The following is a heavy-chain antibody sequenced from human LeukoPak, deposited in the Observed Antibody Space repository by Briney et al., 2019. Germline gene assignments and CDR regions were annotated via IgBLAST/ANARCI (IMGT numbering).Heavy chain of an antibody. J-gene: IGHJ4*02. V-gene: IGHV1-2*02. D-gene: IGHD6-19*01. CDR2: INPNSGGT. CDR3: ARDNAAVAGRPYDY. CDR1: GYTFTGYY. Sequence: ASVKVSCKASGYTFTGYYMHWVRQAPGQGLEWMGWINPNSGGTNYAQKFQGRVTMTRDTSISTAYMELSRLRSDDTAVYYCARDNAAVAGRPYDYWGQGTLVTVSS.